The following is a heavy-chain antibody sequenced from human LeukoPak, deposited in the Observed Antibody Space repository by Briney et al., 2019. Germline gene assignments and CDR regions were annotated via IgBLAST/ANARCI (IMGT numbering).Heavy chain of an antibody. Sequence: GGSLRLSCAASGFTFSTYSMNWVRQAPGKGLEWVSSISGSSIYIYYADSVKGRFTISRDNAKNSLYLQMNSLRAEDTAVYYCARDPPYYDSSGYCYDYWGQGTLVTVSS. V-gene: IGHV3-21*01. CDR2: ISGSSIYI. D-gene: IGHD3-22*01. CDR3: ARDPPYYDSSGYCYDY. J-gene: IGHJ4*02. CDR1: GFTFSTYS.